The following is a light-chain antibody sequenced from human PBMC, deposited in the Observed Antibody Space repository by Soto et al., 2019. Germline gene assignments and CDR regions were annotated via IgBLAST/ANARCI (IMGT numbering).Light chain of an antibody. Sequence: AIPLTQSPPSLSSSVGDRVTITCRASQSISSALAWYQQKPGKAPKLLIYDAPSLESVVPSRFSGSGSGTDFTLSISSLQPEDFGTYYCQQFKRFLTFGGGTKVDIK. CDR2: DAP. CDR1: QSISSA. J-gene: IGKJ4*01. CDR3: QQFKRFLT. V-gene: IGKV1-13*02.